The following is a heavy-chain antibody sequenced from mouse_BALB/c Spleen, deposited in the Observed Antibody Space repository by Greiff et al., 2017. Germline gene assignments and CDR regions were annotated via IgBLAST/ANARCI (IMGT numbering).Heavy chain of an antibody. CDR1: GFDFSRYW. D-gene: IGHD1-1*01. V-gene: IGHV4-1*02. Sequence: EVKLLESGGGLVQPGGSLKLSCAASGFDFSRYWMSWVRQAPGKGLEWIGEINPDSSTINYTPSLKDKFIISRDNAKNTLYLQMSKVRSEDTALYYCARRGSSPLYAMDYWGQGTSVTVSS. J-gene: IGHJ4*01. CDR3: ARRGSSPLYAMDY. CDR2: INPDSSTI.